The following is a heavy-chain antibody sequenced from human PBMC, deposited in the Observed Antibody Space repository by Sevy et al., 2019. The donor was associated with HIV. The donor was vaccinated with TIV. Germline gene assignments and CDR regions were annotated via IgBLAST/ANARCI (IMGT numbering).Heavy chain of an antibody. CDR3: ARDPGYSSLDI. J-gene: IGHJ3*02. CDR2: IREDGGLR. V-gene: IGHV3-7*01. CDR1: GFTFSSTW. D-gene: IGHD6-13*01. Sequence: GGSLRLSCAASGFTFSSTWMAWVRQAPGKGLEWLANIREDGGLRNFADSVKGRFTISRDNAKNSLYLQMDSLSPEDTAVYYCARDPGYSSLDIWGQGTMVTVSS.